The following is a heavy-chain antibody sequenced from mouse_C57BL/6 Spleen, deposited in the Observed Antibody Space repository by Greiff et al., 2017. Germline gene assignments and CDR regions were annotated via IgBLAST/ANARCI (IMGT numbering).Heavy chain of an antibody. V-gene: IGHV1-9*01. CDR2: ILPGSGST. CDR1: GYTFTGYW. D-gene: IGHD3-2*02. CDR3: AGGAAQVAWFAY. Sequence: VQLQQSGAELMKPGASVKLSCKATGYTFTGYWIEWVKQRPGHGLEWIGEILPGSGSTNYNEKFKGKATFTADTSSNTAYLQISSLTTEDAAIDYCAGGAAQVAWFAYWGQGTLVTVSA. J-gene: IGHJ3*01.